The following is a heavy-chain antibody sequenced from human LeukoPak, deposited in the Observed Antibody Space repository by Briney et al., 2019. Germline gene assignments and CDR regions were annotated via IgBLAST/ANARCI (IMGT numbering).Heavy chain of an antibody. D-gene: IGHD5-18*01. CDR1: GGSTNSYY. CDR2: IYSSGST. J-gene: IGHJ6*02. CDR3: ARLENTGMVSYGLDV. V-gene: IGHV4-59*08. Sequence: PSETLSLTCTVSGGSTNSYYWSWIRQPPGKGLEWIGYIYSSGSTKYNPSLKSRVTISVDTSKNHLSLKLTSVTAADTAVYYCARLENTGMVSYGLDVWGQGTTVTVSS.